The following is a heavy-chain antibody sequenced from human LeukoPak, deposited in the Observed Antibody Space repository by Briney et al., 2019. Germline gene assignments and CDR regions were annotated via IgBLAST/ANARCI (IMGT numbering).Heavy chain of an antibody. V-gene: IGHV3-48*03. Sequence: GGSLRLSCAASGFTFSSYEMNWVRQAPGKGLEWVSYISSSGSTIYYADSVKGRFTISRDNAKNSLYLQMNSLRAEDTAAYYCARRYCSSTSCWYYFDYWGQGTLVTVSS. J-gene: IGHJ4*02. CDR1: GFTFSSYE. D-gene: IGHD2-2*01. CDR2: ISSSGSTI. CDR3: ARRYCSSTSCWYYFDY.